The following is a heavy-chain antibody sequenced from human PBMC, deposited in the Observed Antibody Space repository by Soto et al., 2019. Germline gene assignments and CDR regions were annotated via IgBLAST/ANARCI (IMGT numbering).Heavy chain of an antibody. CDR1: GGSISSYY. CDR2: IYYSGST. V-gene: IGHV4-59*01. CDR3: AREPRFILAFDI. Sequence: PSETLSLTCTVSGGSISSYYWSWIRQPPGKGLEWIGYIYYSGSTNYNPSLKSRVTISVDTSKNQFSLKLSSVTAADTAVYYCAREPRFILAFDIWGQGTMVTVSS. D-gene: IGHD3-16*01. J-gene: IGHJ3*02.